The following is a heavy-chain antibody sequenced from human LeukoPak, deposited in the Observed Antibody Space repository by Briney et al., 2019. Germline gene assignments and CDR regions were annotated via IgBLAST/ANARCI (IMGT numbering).Heavy chain of an antibody. D-gene: IGHD6-6*01. Sequence: PGRSLRLSCATSGFTFDDYAMYWVRQAPGKGLEWVSSISWNSGSIYYAGSVKGRFTISRDSAKSSLYLQMNSLRAEDMALYYCAKGSLYSSPSAAAYFDYWGQGTLVTVSS. CDR3: AKGSLYSSPSAAAYFDY. V-gene: IGHV3-9*03. CDR1: GFTFDDYA. CDR2: ISWNSGSI. J-gene: IGHJ4*02.